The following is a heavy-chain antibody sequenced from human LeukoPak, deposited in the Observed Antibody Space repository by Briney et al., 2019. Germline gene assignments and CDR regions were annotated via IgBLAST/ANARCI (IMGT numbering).Heavy chain of an antibody. CDR2: ISGSGGST. Sequence: GGSLRLSCAAAGFTFSSYAMSWVSQDRGKGLGWVSAISGSGGSTYYADSVKGRFTICRDNSNNTLYLQMNSLRAEDTAVYYCAKDRPTGKDYWGQGTLVTVSS. CDR3: AKDRPTGKDY. CDR1: GFTFSSYA. V-gene: IGHV3-23*01. D-gene: IGHD1-14*01. J-gene: IGHJ4*02.